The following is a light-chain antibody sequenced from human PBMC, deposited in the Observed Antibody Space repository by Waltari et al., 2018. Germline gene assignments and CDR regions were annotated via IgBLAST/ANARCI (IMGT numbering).Light chain of an antibody. CDR3: QQYNNWPYT. CDR2: GAS. CDR1: QSVGTS. V-gene: IGKV3-15*01. Sequence: EIVMTQSPATLPVSPGERATLSCRASQSVGTSLAWYQQRPGQAPRFLIYGASTRGTGIPARFIGSGSGTDFTLSISSLQSEDSAVYYCQQYNNWPYTFGQGTKLEIK. J-gene: IGKJ2*01.